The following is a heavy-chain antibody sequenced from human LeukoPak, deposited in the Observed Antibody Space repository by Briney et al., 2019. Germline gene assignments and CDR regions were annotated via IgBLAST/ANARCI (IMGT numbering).Heavy chain of an antibody. V-gene: IGHV3-15*01. CDR1: GFTFSNAW. CDR2: IKSKTDGGTI. D-gene: IGHD6-13*01. CDR3: TTEDDSSSYYGYFFDY. Sequence: GGSLRLSCAASGFTFSNAWMSWVRQAPGKGLEWVARIKSKTDGGTIDYAAPVTGRFTISRDDSKNTLYLQMNSLKTEDTAVYYCTTEDDSSSYYGYFFDYWGQGTLVTVSS. J-gene: IGHJ4*02.